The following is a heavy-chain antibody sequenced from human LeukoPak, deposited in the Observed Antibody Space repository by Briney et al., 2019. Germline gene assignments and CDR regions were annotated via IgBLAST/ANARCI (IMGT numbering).Heavy chain of an antibody. V-gene: IGHV3-73*01. Sequence: GGSLSLSCAASGFTFSGSAMHWVRQASGKGLEWVVRIRSKANSYATAYVASVKGTFTIYRDDSKNTAYLQMNSLKTEDTAVYYCTRKGSYAYIGYWGQGTLVTVSS. D-gene: IGHD5-18*01. CDR1: GFTFSGSA. CDR2: IRSKANSYAT. J-gene: IGHJ4*02. CDR3: TRKGSYAYIGY.